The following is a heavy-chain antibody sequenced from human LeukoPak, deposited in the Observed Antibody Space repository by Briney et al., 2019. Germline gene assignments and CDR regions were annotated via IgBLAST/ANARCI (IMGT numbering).Heavy chain of an antibody. J-gene: IGHJ4*02. CDR1: GFTFSSYS. V-gene: IGHV3-21*01. CDR3: ARDGLGLLEFGY. CDR2: ISSSSSYI. Sequence: GGSLRLSCAASGFTFSSYSMNWVSQAPGKGLEWVSSISSSSSYIYYADSVKGRFTISRDNAKNSLYLQMNSLRAEDTAVYYCARDGLGLLEFGYWGQGTLVTVSS. D-gene: IGHD3-22*01.